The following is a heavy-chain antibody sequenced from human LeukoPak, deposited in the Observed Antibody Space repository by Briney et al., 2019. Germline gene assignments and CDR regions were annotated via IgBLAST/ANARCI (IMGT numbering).Heavy chain of an antibody. J-gene: IGHJ4*02. CDR2: ISSSSNI. CDR3: ARCTTGRTFGSLREIKRSREIDY. V-gene: IGHV3-69-1*01. D-gene: IGHD1-1*01. Sequence: GGSLRLSCAASGFTFSSYEMNWVRQAPGKGLEWVSSISSSSNIYYADSVKGRFTISRDNAKNSLYLQMNSLRVEDTAVYYCARCTTGRTFGSLREIKRSREIDYWGQGTLVTVSS. CDR1: GFTFSSYE.